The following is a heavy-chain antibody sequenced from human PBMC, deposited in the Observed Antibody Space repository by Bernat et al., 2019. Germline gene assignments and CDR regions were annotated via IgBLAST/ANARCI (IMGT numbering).Heavy chain of an antibody. Sequence: QLQLQESGPGLVKPSETLSLTCTVSGGSISSSSYYWGWIRQPPGKGLEWIGSIYYSGSTYYNPSLKSRVTISVDTSKKQFSLTLSYVTAADTAVYYCARVGYSGYGSDYWGQGTLVTVSS. CDR1: GGSISSSSYY. CDR2: IYYSGST. V-gene: IGHV4-39*01. J-gene: IGHJ4*02. CDR3: ARVGYSGYGSDY. D-gene: IGHD5-12*01.